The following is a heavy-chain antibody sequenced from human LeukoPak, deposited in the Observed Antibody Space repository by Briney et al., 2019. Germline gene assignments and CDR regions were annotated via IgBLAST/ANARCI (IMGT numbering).Heavy chain of an antibody. V-gene: IGHV3-7*01. CDR2: INQDGGEK. CDR3: ATDYHGYFDY. D-gene: IGHD1-14*01. Sequence: PGGSLRLSRAASGFTFSSYWMTWVRQAPGKGLEWVANINQDGGEKYCVDSVKGRFTISRDNAKNSLYLQMNSLRAEDAAVYYCATDYHGYFDYWGQGTLVTVSS. J-gene: IGHJ4*02. CDR1: GFTFSSYW.